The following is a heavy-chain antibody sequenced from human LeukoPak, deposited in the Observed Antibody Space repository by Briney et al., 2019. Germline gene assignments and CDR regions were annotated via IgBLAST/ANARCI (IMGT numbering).Heavy chain of an antibody. Sequence: GGSLRLSCAASGFTFSNDGMHWVRQPPGKGLEWVAFIRYDGSSKFYTDSVKGRFTISRDNFKNTLFLQMNSLRAEDTAMYYCAKDLYTTKFQVFYSWGEGSLVSVSS. CDR1: GFTFSNDG. D-gene: IGHD1-1*01. CDR2: IRYDGSSK. CDR3: AKDLYTTKFQVFYS. J-gene: IGHJ4*02. V-gene: IGHV3-30*02.